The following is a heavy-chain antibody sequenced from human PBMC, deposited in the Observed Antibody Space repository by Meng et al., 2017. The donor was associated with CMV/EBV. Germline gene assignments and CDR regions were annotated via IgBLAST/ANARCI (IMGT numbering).Heavy chain of an antibody. Sequence: ASVKVSCKASGYTFTSYYMHWVRQAPGQGLEWMGIINPSGGSTSYAQKFQGRDTMTRDTSTSTVYMELSSLRSEDTAVYYCAERDGYKGAFDIWGQGTMVTVSS. CDR2: INPSGGST. D-gene: IGHD5-24*01. J-gene: IGHJ3*02. CDR1: GYTFTSYY. CDR3: AERDGYKGAFDI. V-gene: IGHV1-46*01.